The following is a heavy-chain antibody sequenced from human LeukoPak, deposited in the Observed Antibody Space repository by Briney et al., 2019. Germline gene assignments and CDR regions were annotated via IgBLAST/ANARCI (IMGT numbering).Heavy chain of an antibody. Sequence: SETLSLTCAVYGGTFSGYYWSWIRQPPGKGLEWIGEMNYSGSANYNPSLKSRVTISVDTSKNQFSLKLSSVTAADTAVYYCARVPSGVVVPATRGHYFDYWGQGTLVIVSS. D-gene: IGHD2-2*01. CDR1: GGTFSGYY. J-gene: IGHJ4*02. CDR2: MNYSGSA. CDR3: ARVPSGVVVPATRGHYFDY. V-gene: IGHV4-34*01.